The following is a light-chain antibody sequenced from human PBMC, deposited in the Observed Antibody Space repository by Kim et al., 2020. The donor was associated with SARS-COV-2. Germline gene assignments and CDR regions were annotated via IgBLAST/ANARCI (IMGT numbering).Light chain of an antibody. J-gene: IGKJ2*03. V-gene: IGKV4-1*01. Sequence: DIVMTQSPDSLAVSLGERATLNCKSSQTVLSNSNNKNYLAWYQQKPGQAPKLLIYWASIRDSGVSDRFSGSGSETDFTLTISSPQAEDVAVYYCQQYYSTLPSLGQGPKLEI. CDR2: WAS. CDR1: QTVLSNSNNKNY. CDR3: QQYYSTLPS.